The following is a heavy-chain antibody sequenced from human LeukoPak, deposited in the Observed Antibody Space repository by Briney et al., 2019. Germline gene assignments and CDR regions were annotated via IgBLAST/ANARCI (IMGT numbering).Heavy chain of an antibody. CDR3: ARGDIVGATTTPFDY. D-gene: IGHD1-26*01. J-gene: IGHJ4*02. Sequence: GGSLRLSCAASGFTFSSYEMNWVRQAPGKGLEWVSYISSSGFTIYYADSVKGRFTISRDNSKNTLYLQMNSLRAEDTAVYYCARGDIVGATTTPFDYWGQGTLVTVSS. CDR2: ISSSGFTI. V-gene: IGHV3-48*03. CDR1: GFTFSSYE.